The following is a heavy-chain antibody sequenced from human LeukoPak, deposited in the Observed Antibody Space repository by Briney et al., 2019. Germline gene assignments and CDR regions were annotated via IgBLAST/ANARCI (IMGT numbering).Heavy chain of an antibody. CDR3: ARAGGRYAANDY. D-gene: IGHD1-26*01. J-gene: IGHJ4*02. Sequence: SETLSLTCTVSGGSIRGYYWSWILQPPGEGLEWIGYIYYSGSTTYNPSLKSRVTISVETSKNQFSLKVSSVTAADTAVYYCARAGGRYAANDYWGQGTLVTVSS. V-gene: IGHV4-59*01. CDR2: IYYSGST. CDR1: GGSIRGYY.